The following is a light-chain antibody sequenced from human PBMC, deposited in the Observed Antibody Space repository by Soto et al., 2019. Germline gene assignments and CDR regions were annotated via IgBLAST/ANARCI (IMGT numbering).Light chain of an antibody. Sequence: QSVLTEPPSASGTPGQRVSISCSGSSSNIGSNTVNWYQQLPGTAPKLLIYNNNQRPSGVPDRFSGSKSGTSASLAISGLQSEDEADYYCAAWDDSLNVPYVFGTGTKVTVL. CDR2: NNN. CDR1: SSNIGSNT. CDR3: AAWDDSLNVPYV. J-gene: IGLJ1*01. V-gene: IGLV1-44*01.